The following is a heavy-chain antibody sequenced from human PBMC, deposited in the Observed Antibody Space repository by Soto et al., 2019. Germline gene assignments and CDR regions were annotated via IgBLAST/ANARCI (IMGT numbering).Heavy chain of an antibody. Sequence: QVQLVESGGGVVQPGRSLRLSCAASGFTFSSYGMHWVRQAPGKGLEWVAVIWYDGSNKYYADSVKGRFTISRDNSKNTLYLQMNSLRAEDTAVYYCARDLDYGDYYYYGMDVWGQGTTVTVSS. CDR2: IWYDGSNK. CDR3: ARDLDYGDYYYYGMDV. D-gene: IGHD4-17*01. J-gene: IGHJ6*02. CDR1: GFTFSSYG. V-gene: IGHV3-33*01.